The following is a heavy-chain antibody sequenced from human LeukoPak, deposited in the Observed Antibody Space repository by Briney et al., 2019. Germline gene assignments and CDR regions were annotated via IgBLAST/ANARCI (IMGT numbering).Heavy chain of an antibody. CDR2: IYYSGNT. J-gene: IGHJ4*02. V-gene: IGHV4-31*03. CDR3: ARDTGTYYFAY. D-gene: IGHD1-7*01. CDR1: GGSISSDNYY. Sequence: SETLSLTCTVSGGSISSDNYYWSWIRQHPGKGLEWIGYIYYSGNTYYNPSLESRVTISIDTSRNHFSLKLSSVTAADTAVYYCARDTGTYYFAYWGQGTLVTVSS.